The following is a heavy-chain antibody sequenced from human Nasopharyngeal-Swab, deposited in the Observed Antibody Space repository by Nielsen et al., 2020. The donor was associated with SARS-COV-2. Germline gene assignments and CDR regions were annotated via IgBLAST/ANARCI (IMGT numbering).Heavy chain of an antibody. CDR1: GGSISSGDYY. Sequence: SETLSLTCTVSGGSISSGDYYWSWIRQPPGKGLEWIGYIYYSGSTYYNPSLKSRVTISVDTSKNQFSLKLSSVTAADTAVYYCARSAEDYYDSSGYYPVDYWGQGTLVTVSS. D-gene: IGHD3-22*01. CDR3: ARSAEDYYDSSGYYPVDY. CDR2: IYYSGST. J-gene: IGHJ4*02. V-gene: IGHV4-30-4*08.